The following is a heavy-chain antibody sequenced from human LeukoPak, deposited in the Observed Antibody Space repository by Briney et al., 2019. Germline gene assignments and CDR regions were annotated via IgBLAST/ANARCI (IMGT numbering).Heavy chain of an antibody. CDR3: ARDYEGYNYGYADY. V-gene: IGHV3-7*01. CDR1: GFTFSSYW. D-gene: IGHD5-18*01. J-gene: IGHJ4*02. Sequence: GGSLRLSCAASGFTFSSYWMSWVRQAPGKGLEWVANIRQDGSEKFYVDSVKGRFTISRDNAKNSVSLLMNSLRAEDTAVYYCARDYEGYNYGYADYWGQGTLVTVSS. CDR2: IRQDGSEK.